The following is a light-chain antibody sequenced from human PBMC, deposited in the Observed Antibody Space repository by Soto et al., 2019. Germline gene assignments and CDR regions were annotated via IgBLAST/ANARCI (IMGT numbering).Light chain of an antibody. V-gene: IGKV3-20*01. CDR2: GAS. Sequence: EIVLTQSPGTLSLSPGERATLSFMASQSVSTNQLAWYQQKPGQAPRLLIYGASSRATGIADRFSGSGSGTDFTLTISRLEPEDFAVYYCQYYYESSPFGRGTKVDIK. CDR1: QSVSTNQ. CDR3: QYYYESSP. J-gene: IGKJ4*01.